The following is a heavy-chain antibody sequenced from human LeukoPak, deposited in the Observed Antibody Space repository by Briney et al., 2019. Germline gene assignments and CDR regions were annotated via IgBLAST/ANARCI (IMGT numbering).Heavy chain of an antibody. CDR2: IYYSGST. V-gene: IGHV4-31*03. D-gene: IGHD4-17*01. Sequence: SETLSLTCTVSGGSISSGGYYWSWIRQHPGKGLEWIGYIYYSGSTYYNPSLKSRVTISVDTSKNQFSLKLSSVTAADTAVYYCARGEGVTTALTDYWGQGTLVTVSS. J-gene: IGHJ4*02. CDR1: GGSISSGGYY. CDR3: ARGEGVTTALTDY.